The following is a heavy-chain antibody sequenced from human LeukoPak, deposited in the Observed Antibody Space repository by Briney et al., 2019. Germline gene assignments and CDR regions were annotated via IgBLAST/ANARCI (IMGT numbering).Heavy chain of an antibody. CDR3: ARALDCSSTSCYNYYMDV. Sequence: ASVKVSCKASGYTFTSYGISWVRQAPGQGLEWMGWISAYSGNTNYAQKLQGRVTMTTDTSTSTAYMELRSLRSDDTAVYYCARALDCSSTSCYNYYMDVWGKGTTVTVSS. CDR2: ISAYSGNT. D-gene: IGHD2-2*02. V-gene: IGHV1-18*01. J-gene: IGHJ6*03. CDR1: GYTFTSYG.